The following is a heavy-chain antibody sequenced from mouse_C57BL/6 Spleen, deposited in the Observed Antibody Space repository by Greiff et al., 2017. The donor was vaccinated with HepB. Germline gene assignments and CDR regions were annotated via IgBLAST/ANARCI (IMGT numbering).Heavy chain of an antibody. CDR3: ARGPITTVVATGYFDY. V-gene: IGHV1-53*01. D-gene: IGHD1-1*01. Sequence: QVQLQQPGPELVKPGASVKLSCKASGYTFTSYWMHWVKQRPGQGLEWIGNINPSNGGTNYNEKFKSKATLTVDKSSSTAYMQLSSLTSEDSAVYYCARGPITTVVATGYFDYWGQGTTLTVSS. CDR2: INPSNGGT. J-gene: IGHJ2*01. CDR1: GYTFTSYW.